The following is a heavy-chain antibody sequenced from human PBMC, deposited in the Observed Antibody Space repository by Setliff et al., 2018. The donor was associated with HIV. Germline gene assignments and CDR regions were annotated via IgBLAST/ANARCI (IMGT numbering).Heavy chain of an antibody. CDR2: INHSGSA. Sequence: PSETLSLTCAVYGGSFSGYYWSWIRQPPGKGLGWIGEINHSGSANYNPSLKSRVTISVDTSKNQFSLKLSSVTAADTAVYYCARGQAGGSDYWGQGTLVTVSS. V-gene: IGHV4-34*01. CDR3: ARGQAGGSDY. CDR1: GGSFSGYY. J-gene: IGHJ4*02. D-gene: IGHD2-15*01.